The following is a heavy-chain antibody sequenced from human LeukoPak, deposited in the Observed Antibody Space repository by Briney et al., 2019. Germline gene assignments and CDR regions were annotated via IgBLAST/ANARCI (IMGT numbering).Heavy chain of an antibody. CDR2: IYYSGNT. CDR3: ARRSGCSYAGYFDY. CDR1: GGSISSGGYY. V-gene: IGHV4-31*03. J-gene: IGHJ4*02. D-gene: IGHD5-18*01. Sequence: PSQTLSLTCTVSGGSISSGGYYWSWIRQHPGKGLEWIGYIYYSGNTYYNPSLESRVTISVDTSKNQFSLKLSSVTAADTAVYYCARRSGCSYAGYFDYWGQGTLVTVSS.